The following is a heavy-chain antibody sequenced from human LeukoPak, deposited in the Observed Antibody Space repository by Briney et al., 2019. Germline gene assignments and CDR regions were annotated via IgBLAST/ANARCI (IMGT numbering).Heavy chain of an antibody. CDR2: IYTSGST. CDR3: ARGLEFPGYYDSSGYYYFDY. J-gene: IGHJ4*02. Sequence: SETLSLTCTVSGGSISSYYWSWIRQPAGKGLEWIGRIYTSGSTNYNPSLKSRVTISVDTSKNQFSLKLSSVTAADTAVYYCARGLEFPGYYDSSGYYYFDYWGQGTLVTVSS. CDR1: GGSISSYY. V-gene: IGHV4-4*07. D-gene: IGHD3-22*01.